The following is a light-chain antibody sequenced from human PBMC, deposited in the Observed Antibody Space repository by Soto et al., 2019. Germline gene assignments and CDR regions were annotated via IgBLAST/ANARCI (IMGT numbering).Light chain of an antibody. CDR3: QQYNICSSIT. V-gene: IGKV3-15*01. CDR2: GAS. CDR1: QSISNK. J-gene: IGKJ5*01. Sequence: EIVMTQSPATLSVSPGERATLSCRASQSISNKVGWYQQKPGQAPRRLIYGASTRATGVPPKFSGSGSGTEFPHTIGSLQSEDYGVFYCQQYNICSSITGGQGTRLEIK.